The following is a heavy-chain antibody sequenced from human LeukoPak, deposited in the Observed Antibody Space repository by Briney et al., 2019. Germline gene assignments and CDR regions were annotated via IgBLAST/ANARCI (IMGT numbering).Heavy chain of an antibody. D-gene: IGHD3-10*01. CDR2: IYTSGST. Sequence: SQTLSLTCTVSGGSISSGSYYWSWIRQPAGKGLEWIGRIYTSGSTNYNPSLKSRVTISVDTSKNQFSLKLSSVTAADTAVYYCARARGGDTVRGVPDYFDYWGQGTLVTVSS. V-gene: IGHV4-61*02. CDR3: ARARGGDTVRGVPDYFDY. J-gene: IGHJ4*02. CDR1: GGSISSGSYY.